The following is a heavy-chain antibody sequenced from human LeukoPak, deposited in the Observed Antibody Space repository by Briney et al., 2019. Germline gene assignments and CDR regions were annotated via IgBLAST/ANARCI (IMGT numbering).Heavy chain of an antibody. D-gene: IGHD2-15*01. Sequence: PGGSLRLSCAPSGFTFSDYYMSWIRQAPGKGLEWVSYISSSGSTIYYADSVKGRFTISRDNAKNSLYLQMNSLRAEDTAVYYCARDYCSGGSCYSPDGYFDYWGQGTLVTVSS. CDR2: ISSSGSTI. J-gene: IGHJ4*02. V-gene: IGHV3-11*01. CDR1: GFTFSDYY. CDR3: ARDYCSGGSCYSPDGYFDY.